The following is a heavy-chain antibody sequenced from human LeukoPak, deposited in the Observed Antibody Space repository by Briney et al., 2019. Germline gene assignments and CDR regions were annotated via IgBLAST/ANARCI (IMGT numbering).Heavy chain of an antibody. J-gene: IGHJ4*02. D-gene: IGHD3-16*01. CDR3: ARDATFSWTFGGVISDY. CDR2: ISIYNDNT. Sequence: ASVKVPCKASGCTFINYGITWVRQAPGQGLEWMGWISIYNDNTNYAQKLQGRVTMTTDTSTSTAYMELRSLRSDDTAVYYCARDATFSWTFGGVISDYWGQGTLVTVSS. CDR1: GCTFINYG. V-gene: IGHV1-18*01.